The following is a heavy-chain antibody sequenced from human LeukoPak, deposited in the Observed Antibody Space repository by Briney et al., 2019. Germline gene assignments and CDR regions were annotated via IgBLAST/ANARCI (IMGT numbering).Heavy chain of an antibody. D-gene: IGHD2/OR15-2a*01. CDR2: INSDGSST. V-gene: IGHV3-74*01. J-gene: IGHJ3*02. CDR3: ARVVLFSPGAFDI. CDR1: GFTFSSYW. Sequence: GGSLRLSCAASGFTFSSYWMHWVRQAPGKGLVWVSRINSDGSSTSYADSVKGRFTISRDNAKNTLYLQMNSLRAEDTAVYYCARVVLFSPGAFDIWGQGTMVTVSS.